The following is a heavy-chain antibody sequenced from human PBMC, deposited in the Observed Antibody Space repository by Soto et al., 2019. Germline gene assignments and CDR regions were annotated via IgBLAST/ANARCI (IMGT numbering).Heavy chain of an antibody. CDR3: ARDGYDFWSAWYYYYGMDV. CDR1: GFTFSSYG. V-gene: IGHV3-33*01. J-gene: IGHJ6*02. CDR2: IWYDGSNK. Sequence: GVSLRLSCAASGFTFSSYGMHWVRQAPGKGLEWVAVIWYDGSNKYYADSVKGRFTISRDNSKNTLYLQMNSLRAEDTAVYYCARDGYDFWSAWYYYYGMDVWGQGTTVTVSS. D-gene: IGHD3-3*01.